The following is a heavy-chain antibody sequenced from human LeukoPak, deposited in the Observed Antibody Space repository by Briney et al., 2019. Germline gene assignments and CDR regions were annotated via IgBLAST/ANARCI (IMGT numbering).Heavy chain of an antibody. CDR3: ARGTTSGWYFDY. V-gene: IGHV3-7*01. CDR2: IKQDGSEK. Sequence: PGGSLRLSCAASGFTVSSYWMSWVRQAPGKGLEWVANIKQDGSEKYYVDSVKGRFTISRDNAKNSLYLQMNSLRAEDTAVYYCARGTTSGWYFDYWGQGTLVTVSS. J-gene: IGHJ4*02. CDR1: GFTVSSYW. D-gene: IGHD6-19*01.